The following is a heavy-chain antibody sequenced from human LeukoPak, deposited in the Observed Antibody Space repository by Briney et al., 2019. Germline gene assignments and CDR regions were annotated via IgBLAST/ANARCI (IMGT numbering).Heavy chain of an antibody. CDR3: AKDLRFWENWFDA. J-gene: IGHJ5*02. CDR2: ISGSCGST. Sequence: GGSLRLSCAASGFTFSSYAMSWVRHPPRKGREWVSAISGSCGSTYYADSVKDRFTISRDNSKNTLYLQMNSLRAEDTAVYYCAKDLRFWENWFDAWGQGTLVTVSS. D-gene: IGHD3-10*01. V-gene: IGHV3-23*01. CDR1: GFTFSSYA.